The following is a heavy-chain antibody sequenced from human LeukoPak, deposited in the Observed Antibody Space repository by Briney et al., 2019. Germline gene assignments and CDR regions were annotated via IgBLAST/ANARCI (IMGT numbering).Heavy chain of an antibody. CDR1: GGTFSSYA. V-gene: IGHV1-69*13. D-gene: IGHD2-2*02. CDR3: AREDRMDCSSTSCYTSEHNWFDP. J-gene: IGHJ5*02. Sequence: SVKVSCKASGGTFSSYAISWVRQAPGQGLEWMGGIIPIFGTANYAQKFQGRVTITADESTSTAYMELSSLRSEDTAVYYCAREDRMDCSSTSCYTSEHNWFDPWGQGTLVTVSS. CDR2: IIPIFGTA.